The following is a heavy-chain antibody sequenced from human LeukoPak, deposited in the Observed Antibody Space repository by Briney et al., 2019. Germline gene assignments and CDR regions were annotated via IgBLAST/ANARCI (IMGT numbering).Heavy chain of an antibody. D-gene: IGHD1-26*01. V-gene: IGHV5-51*01. J-gene: IGHJ4*02. Sequence: TRGESLKISCKGSGYSFTSYWIAWVRQMPGKGLEWMGIIYPGDSDTRYSPSFQGQVTISADKSISTAYLQWGSLKASDTAMYYCARGWELRGNFDYWGQGTLVTVSS. CDR2: IYPGDSDT. CDR3: ARGWELRGNFDY. CDR1: GYSFTSYW.